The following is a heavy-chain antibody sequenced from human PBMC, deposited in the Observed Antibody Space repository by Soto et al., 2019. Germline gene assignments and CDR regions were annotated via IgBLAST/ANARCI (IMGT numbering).Heavy chain of an antibody. V-gene: IGHV3-30*18. Sequence: GGSLRLSCAASGFSFSTSGMHWVRQAPGQGLEWVALISYDGSNKYYADSVKGRFTISRDNSKNTLYLQMNSLRAEDSAVFYCAKRLYYGMDVWGQGTTVTVSS. CDR3: AKRLYYGMDV. J-gene: IGHJ6*02. CDR1: GFSFSTSG. CDR2: ISYDGSNK.